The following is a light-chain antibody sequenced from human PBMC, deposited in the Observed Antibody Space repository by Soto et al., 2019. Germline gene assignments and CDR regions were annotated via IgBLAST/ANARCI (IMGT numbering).Light chain of an antibody. V-gene: IGKV1-33*01. CDR1: HDVSRN. CDR2: DAS. Sequence: DIQMTQSPSSLSASVGDRVTIACQSSHDVSRNLNWFQQKPGEAPKLLIYDASNLERGVPSRFSASGSGTDFTFTISSLQPEDVAPYYCPQYNSMLSFGGGTEIELK. J-gene: IGKJ4*01. CDR3: PQYNSMLS.